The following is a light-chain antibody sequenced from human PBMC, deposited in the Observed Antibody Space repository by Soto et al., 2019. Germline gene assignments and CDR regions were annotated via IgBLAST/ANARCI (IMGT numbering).Light chain of an antibody. J-gene: IGKJ2*01. Sequence: IVLTQSPDTLSLSPGDRAALSCTASQRVSKNFLAWYQQKPGQAPRLLIYGASTRATGIPDRFSGSGSGTDLTLSIVSLEPEDFAVYYCQQYGGSPPNTFGQGTRLELK. CDR1: QRVSKNF. CDR3: QQYGGSPPNT. V-gene: IGKV3-20*01. CDR2: GAS.